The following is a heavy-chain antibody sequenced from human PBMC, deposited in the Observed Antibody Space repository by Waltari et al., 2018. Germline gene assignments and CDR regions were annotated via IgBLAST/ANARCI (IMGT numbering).Heavy chain of an antibody. Sequence: EVQLVESVGGLVQPGGSLRLSCAASGFTFSSYSMNWVRQAPGKGRVLGSKIRSSRSTIYYAASGKGRFTISSDKDKNSLYLQMNSLRDEDTAVYYCARESSYDYVWGSYRGHFDYWGQGTLVTVSS. D-gene: IGHD3-16*02. CDR2: IRSSRSTI. CDR3: ARESSYDYVWGSYRGHFDY. J-gene: IGHJ4*02. V-gene: IGHV3-48*02. CDR1: GFTFSSYS.